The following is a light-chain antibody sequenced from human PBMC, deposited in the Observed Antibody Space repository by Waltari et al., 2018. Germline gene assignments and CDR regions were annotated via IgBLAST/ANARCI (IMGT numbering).Light chain of an antibody. Sequence: EVVLTQSPATLSLSPGETATLSCRASQSVYTFLVWYQQKPGQAPRLLIYHASKRATATPARFSGSGSGTDFTLTISSLGPEESAVYFCQQRANWPPPACGGRTKVEI. CDR1: QSVYTF. J-gene: IGKJ4*01. CDR2: HAS. CDR3: QQRANWPPPA. V-gene: IGKV3-11*01.